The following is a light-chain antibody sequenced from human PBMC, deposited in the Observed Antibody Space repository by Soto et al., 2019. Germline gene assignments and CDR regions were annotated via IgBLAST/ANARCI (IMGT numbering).Light chain of an antibody. J-gene: IGLJ2*01. CDR3: VLYMRSGLLV. CDR2: STN. CDR1: SGSVSVSNY. Sequence: QAVVTQEPSFSVSPGATVTLTCGLSSGSVSVSNYPSWYQQTPGQAPRMLMYSTNTRSSGVPDRFSGSILGNKAALTITGAQADDESDYYCVLYMRSGLLVFGGGTKLTVL. V-gene: IGLV8-61*01.